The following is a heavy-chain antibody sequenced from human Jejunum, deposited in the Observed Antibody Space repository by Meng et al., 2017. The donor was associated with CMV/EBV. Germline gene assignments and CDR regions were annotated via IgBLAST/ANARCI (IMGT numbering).Heavy chain of an antibody. D-gene: IGHD3/OR15-3a*01. Sequence: SGFIFRNTWMTWVSQVPGKGLEWLGRIKSKSDGAKTDYPAPLKGRVTISRDDSRNTLYLEMNALTTEDTGVYYCATSGLNYYGIDVWGQGTTVTVSS. V-gene: IGHV3-15*05. CDR1: GFIFRNTW. J-gene: IGHJ6*02. CDR2: IKSKSDGAKT. CDR3: ATSGLNYYGIDV.